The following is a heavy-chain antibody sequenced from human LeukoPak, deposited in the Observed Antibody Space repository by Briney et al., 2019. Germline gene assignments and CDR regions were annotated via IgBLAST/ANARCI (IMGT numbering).Heavy chain of an antibody. J-gene: IGHJ6*04. Sequence: GGSLRLSCAASGFTFSSYWMNWARQAPGKGLEWVASINHNGNVNYYVDSVKGRFTISRDNAKNSLYLQMSNLRAEDTAVYFWGGGGVLDVGAKGATVTVSS. V-gene: IGHV3-7*03. CDR1: GFTFSSYW. CDR3: GGGGVLDV. CDR2: INHNGNVN. D-gene: IGHD3-16*01.